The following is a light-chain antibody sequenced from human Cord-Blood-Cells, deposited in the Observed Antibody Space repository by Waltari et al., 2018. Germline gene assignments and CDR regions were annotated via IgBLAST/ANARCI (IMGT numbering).Light chain of an antibody. V-gene: IGKV3-20*01. CDR3: QQYGSSLFT. J-gene: IGKJ3*01. Sequence: EIVLTQSPGTLSLSPGERATLSCRASQSVSSSYLDWYQQKPGQAPRLLMYGASSRATGIPDRFSGSWSETDFTLTISGLEPEEFAVYYCQQYGSSLFTFGPGTKVDIK. CDR2: GAS. CDR1: QSVSSSY.